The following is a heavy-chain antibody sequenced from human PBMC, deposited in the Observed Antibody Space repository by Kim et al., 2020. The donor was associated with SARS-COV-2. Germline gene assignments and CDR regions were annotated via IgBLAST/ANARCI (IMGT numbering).Heavy chain of an antibody. CDR3: ARDLVLCGGVDV. CDR2: IRSSSNYI. CDR1: GFTFSSYS. D-gene: IGHD2-8*02. V-gene: IGHV3-21*01. J-gene: IGHJ6*02. Sequence: GGSLRLSCAASGFTFSSYSMTWVRQAPGKGLEWVSSIRSSSNYIYYADSVKGRFTISRDNSKNSLYLHMNSLRAEDTAVYYCARDLVLCGGVDVWGQGTTVTVSS.